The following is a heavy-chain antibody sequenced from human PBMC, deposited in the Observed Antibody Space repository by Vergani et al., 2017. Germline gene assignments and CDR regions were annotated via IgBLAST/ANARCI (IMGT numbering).Heavy chain of an antibody. J-gene: IGHJ5*02. CDR3: ARHSTVEWLVKLGWIDP. D-gene: IGHD6-19*01. V-gene: IGHV4-39*01. CDR1: GVSINNDDYY. Sequence: LQESGPGLVKPWETLSLTCTVSGVSINNDDYYWGWVRQPPGKGLEWIGNIYYSGGTYYNPSLESRITISVDPSKNQFSLSLSSVTAADTAVYFCARHSTVEWLVKLGWIDPWGQGILVTVSS. CDR2: IYYSGGT.